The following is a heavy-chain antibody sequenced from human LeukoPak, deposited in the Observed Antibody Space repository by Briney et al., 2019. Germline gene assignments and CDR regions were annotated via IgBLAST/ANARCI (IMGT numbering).Heavy chain of an antibody. CDR3: ARGRITIS. J-gene: IGHJ5*02. CDR2: INRSGST. V-gene: IGHV4-34*01. Sequence: SETLSLTCAVFGGSFSGYNWSWIRQPPGKGLEWIGEINRSGSTNYNPSLKSRVTISVDTSKNQFSLKLSSVTAADTSVYYCARGRITISWGQGTLVTVSS. CDR1: GGSFSGYN. D-gene: IGHD3-3*01.